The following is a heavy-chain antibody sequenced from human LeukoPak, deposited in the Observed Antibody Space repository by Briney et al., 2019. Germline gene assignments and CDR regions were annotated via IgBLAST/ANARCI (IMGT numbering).Heavy chain of an antibody. CDR2: IIPIFGTA. CDR1: GGTFSSYA. Sequence: RASVKVSCKASGGTFSSYAISWVRQAPGQGLEWMGGIIPIFGTANYAQKFQGRVTITADESTSTAYMELSSLRSEDTAVYYCAKDVDIVLVVGTTLDYWGHGILVTVSS. D-gene: IGHD2-15*01. J-gene: IGHJ4*01. V-gene: IGHV1-69*13. CDR3: AKDVDIVLVVGTTLDY.